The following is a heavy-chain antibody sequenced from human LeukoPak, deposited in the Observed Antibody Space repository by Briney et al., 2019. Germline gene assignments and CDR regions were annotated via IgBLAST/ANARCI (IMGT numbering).Heavy chain of an antibody. J-gene: IGHJ3*02. CDR1: GFTFSSYA. Sequence: GGSLRLSCAASGFTFSSYAMHWVRQAPGKGLEYVSAISSNGGSTYYANSVKGRFTISRDSSKNTLYLQMGSLRAEDMAVYYCARAHSGSYFAFDIWGQGTMVTVSS. CDR2: ISSNGGST. D-gene: IGHD1-26*01. V-gene: IGHV3-64*01. CDR3: ARAHSGSYFAFDI.